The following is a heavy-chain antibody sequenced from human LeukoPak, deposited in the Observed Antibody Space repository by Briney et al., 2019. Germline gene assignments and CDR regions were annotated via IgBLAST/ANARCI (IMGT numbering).Heavy chain of an antibody. CDR1: GYTFSDYY. D-gene: IGHD6-13*01. CDR3: ATSRSSWLAARS. J-gene: IGHJ5*02. V-gene: IGHV1-2*02. Sequence: ASVKVSCKASGYTFSDYYMHWVRQAPGQGLEWMGWINPNSGGTDYAQKFQGRVTMTRDTSISTAYMELSRLRSDDTAVYYCATSRSSWLAARSWGQGTLVTVSS. CDR2: INPNSGGT.